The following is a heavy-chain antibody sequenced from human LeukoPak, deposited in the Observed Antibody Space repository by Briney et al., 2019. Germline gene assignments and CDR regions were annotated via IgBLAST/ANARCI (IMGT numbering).Heavy chain of an antibody. Sequence: TGGSLRLSCAASGFTFSSYVMSWVRQAPGKGLEWVSAISASGGSTYYADSVKGRFTISRDNSKNTLYLQMNSLRADDTAVYYCAKDSAKKYDDYWGQGTLVTVSS. J-gene: IGHJ4*02. V-gene: IGHV3-23*01. D-gene: IGHD2/OR15-2a*01. CDR1: GFTFSSYV. CDR3: AKDSAKKYDDY. CDR2: ISASGGST.